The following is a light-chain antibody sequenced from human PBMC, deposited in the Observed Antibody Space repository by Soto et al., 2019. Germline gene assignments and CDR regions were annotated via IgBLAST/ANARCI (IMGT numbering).Light chain of an antibody. CDR3: QQYGSSPPWT. J-gene: IGKJ1*01. CDR1: QSIPY. Sequence: EIVLTQSPGTLSLSPGERATLSCRASQSIPYLAWYQQKPGQAPRLLIHGASSRATGIPDRYRGRGTGEDYTLSISLLELEDFAVYYCQQYGSSPPWTFGQGTKLDI. CDR2: GAS. V-gene: IGKV3-20*01.